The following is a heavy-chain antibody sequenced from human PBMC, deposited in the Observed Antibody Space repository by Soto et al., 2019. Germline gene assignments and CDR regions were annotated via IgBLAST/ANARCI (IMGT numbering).Heavy chain of an antibody. CDR2: IIPIFGTA. CDR3: ARGNGWGSSSFRDYYYGMDV. V-gene: IGHV1-69*13. CDR1: GGTFSSYA. J-gene: IGHJ6*02. Sequence: ASVKVSCKASGGTFSSYAISWVRQAPGQGXEWMGGIIPIFGTANYAQKFQGRVTITADESTSTAYMELSSLRSEDTAVYYCARGNGWGSSSFRDYYYGMDVWGQGATVTVSS. D-gene: IGHD6-13*01.